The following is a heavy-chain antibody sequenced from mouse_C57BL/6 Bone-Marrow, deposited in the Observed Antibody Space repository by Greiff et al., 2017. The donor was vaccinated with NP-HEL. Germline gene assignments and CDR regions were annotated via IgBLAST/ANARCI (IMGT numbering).Heavy chain of an antibody. V-gene: IGHV5-4*01. CDR2: ISDGGSYT. CDR3: ARGVNDGYYVRYFDY. J-gene: IGHJ2*01. D-gene: IGHD2-3*01. CDR1: GFTFSSYA. Sequence: VQLQESGGGLVKPGGSLKLSCAASGFTFSSYAMSWVRQTPEKRLEWVATISDGGSYTYYPDNVKGRFTISRDNAKNNLYLQMSHLKSEDTAMYYCARGVNDGYYVRYFDYWGQGTTLTVSS.